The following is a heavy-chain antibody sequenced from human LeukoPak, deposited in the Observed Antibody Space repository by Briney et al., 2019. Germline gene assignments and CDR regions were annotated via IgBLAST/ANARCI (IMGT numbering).Heavy chain of an antibody. V-gene: IGHV3-21*01. J-gene: IGHJ6*03. CDR2: ISSSNSYI. CDR1: GFTFSDFW. D-gene: IGHD6-6*01. CDR3: AKYSSSSPWGGYYYYMDV. Sequence: PGGSLRLSCAASGFTFSDFWMNWVRQAPGKGLEWVSSISSSNSYIYYADSVRGRFTISRDNAKNSLYLQMNSLRAEDTAVYYCAKYSSSSPWGGYYYYMDVWGKGTTVTVSS.